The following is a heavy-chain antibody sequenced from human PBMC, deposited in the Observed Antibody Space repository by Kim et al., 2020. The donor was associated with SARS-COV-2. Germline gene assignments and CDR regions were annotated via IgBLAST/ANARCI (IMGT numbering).Heavy chain of an antibody. Sequence: QKFQGRVTMTRNTSISTAYMELSSLRSEDTAVYYCASAIYCSGGSCRDYWGQGTLVTVSS. D-gene: IGHD2-15*01. CDR3: ASAIYCSGGSCRDY. V-gene: IGHV1-8*01. J-gene: IGHJ4*02.